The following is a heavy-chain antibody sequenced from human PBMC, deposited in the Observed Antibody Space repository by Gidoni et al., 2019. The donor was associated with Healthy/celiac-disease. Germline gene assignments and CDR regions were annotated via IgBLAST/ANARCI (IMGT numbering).Heavy chain of an antibody. V-gene: IGHV1-2*02. CDR3: ARAEKRYNWNYNY. D-gene: IGHD1-7*01. Sequence: QVQLVHSGAEVKKPGPSVKVSCKASGYTFTGYYMHWVRQAPGQGLEWMGWINPNSGGTNYAQKFQGRVTMTRDTSISPAYMGLSRLRSDDTAVYYCARAEKRYNWNYNYWGQGTLVTVSS. CDR2: INPNSGGT. CDR1: GYTFTGYY. J-gene: IGHJ4*02.